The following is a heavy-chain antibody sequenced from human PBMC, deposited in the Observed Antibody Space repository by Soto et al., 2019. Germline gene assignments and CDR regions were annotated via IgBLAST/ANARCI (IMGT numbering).Heavy chain of an antibody. CDR2: IVVGSGNT. CDR1: GFTFTSSA. J-gene: IGHJ5*02. CDR3: AREHGDSSGWLTGWFEP. D-gene: IGHD6-19*01. Sequence: ASVKVSCKASGFTFTSSAVQWVRQARGQRLEWIGCIVVGSGNTNYAQKFQERVTITRDTSSSTAYMEMSRLRSEDTAVYYCAREHGDSSGWLTGWFEPWGQGTLVTLSS. V-gene: IGHV1-58*01.